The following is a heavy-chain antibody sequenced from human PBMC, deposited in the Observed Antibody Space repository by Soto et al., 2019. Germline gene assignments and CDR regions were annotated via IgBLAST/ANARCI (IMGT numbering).Heavy chain of an antibody. J-gene: IGHJ6*02. CDR2: IYYSGST. CDR1: GGSISSSSYY. D-gene: IGHD5-18*01. Sequence: PSETLSLTCTVSGGSISSSSYYWGWIRQPPGKGLEWIGSIYYSGSTYYNPSLKSRVTISVDTSKNQFSLKLSSVTTADTAVYYCARSAMRLYYCGMDVWGQGTTVTVSS. CDR3: ARSAMRLYYCGMDV. V-gene: IGHV4-39*01.